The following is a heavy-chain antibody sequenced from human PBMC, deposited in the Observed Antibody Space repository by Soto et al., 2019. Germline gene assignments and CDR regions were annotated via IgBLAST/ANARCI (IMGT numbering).Heavy chain of an antibody. D-gene: IGHD5-12*01. Sequence: PXGSLRLSCAASGFTFSTYGMTWVRPAPGKGLEWVSAIGGSGGNIYYADSVKGRFTISRDNSKSTLYLQMNSLRVEDTAIYYCARLYSGYVDYWGQGTPVIVSS. J-gene: IGHJ4*02. V-gene: IGHV3-23*01. CDR1: GFTFSTYG. CDR2: IGGSGGNI. CDR3: ARLYSGYVDY.